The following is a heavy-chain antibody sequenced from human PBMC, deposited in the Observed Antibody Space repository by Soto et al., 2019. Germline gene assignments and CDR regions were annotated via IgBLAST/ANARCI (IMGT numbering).Heavy chain of an antibody. Sequence: GSLRVSGAASVFTFINAWMSWVRQGPGKGLEWVGRIKSKTDGGTTDYAAPVKGRFTISRDDSKNTLYLRMNSLKTEDTAVYYCTARPKYCSGGSCYSGYYGMDVWGQGTTVTVSS. CDR2: IKSKTDGGTT. D-gene: IGHD2-15*01. CDR3: TARPKYCSGGSCYSGYYGMDV. J-gene: IGHJ6*02. CDR1: VFTFINAW. V-gene: IGHV3-15*01.